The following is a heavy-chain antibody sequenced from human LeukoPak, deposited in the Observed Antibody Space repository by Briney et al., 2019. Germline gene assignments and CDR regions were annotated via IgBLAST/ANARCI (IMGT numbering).Heavy chain of an antibody. CDR2: ISHSGST. Sequence: PSETLSLTCAVSGGSLSGYDWTWIRRPPGKGLEWIGEISHSGSTYYNPSLKSRVTMSVDTSKSQFSLKLSSVTAADTAVYYCARDHGPVVTILDYWGQGTLVTVSS. CDR1: GGSLSGYD. D-gene: IGHD3-22*01. J-gene: IGHJ4*02. V-gene: IGHV4-34*01. CDR3: ARDHGPVVTILDY.